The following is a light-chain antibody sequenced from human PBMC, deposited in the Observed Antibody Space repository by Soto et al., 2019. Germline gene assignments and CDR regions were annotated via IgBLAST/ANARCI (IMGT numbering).Light chain of an antibody. V-gene: IGKV1-5*01. CDR2: DAS. J-gene: IGKJ4*01. Sequence: DIQMTQSPSTLSASVGDRVTITCRASQSISGWLAWYQQKPGKAPKLLIYDASSVQSGVPSRFSGSRSGTEFTLTISGLQPDDFATYYCQQYNSYALTFGGGTEVEIK. CDR1: QSISGW. CDR3: QQYNSYALT.